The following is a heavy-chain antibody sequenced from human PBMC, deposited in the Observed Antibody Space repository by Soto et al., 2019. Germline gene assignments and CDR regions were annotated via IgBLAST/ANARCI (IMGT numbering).Heavy chain of an antibody. J-gene: IGHJ4*02. CDR1: GGSISSSSYY. CDR3: ATLSEMATEFTGY. V-gene: IGHV4-39*01. D-gene: IGHD5-12*01. Sequence: QLQLQESGPGLVKPSETLSLTCTVSGGSISSSSYYWGWIRQPPGKGLEWIGSIYYSGSTYYNPSLKSRVTISVDTSKNQFSLKLSAVTAADTAVYYCATLSEMATEFTGYWGQGTLVTVSS. CDR2: IYYSGST.